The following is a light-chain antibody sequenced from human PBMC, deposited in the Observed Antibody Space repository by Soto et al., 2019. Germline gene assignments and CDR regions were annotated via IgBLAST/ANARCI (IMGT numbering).Light chain of an antibody. CDR1: QSVTTNQ. V-gene: IGKV3-20*01. CDR3: QQYGSSFLT. CDR2: DAS. J-gene: IGKJ2*01. Sequence: EIVLTQSPGTLSLSPGERATLSCRASQSVTTNQLAWFQQKPGQAPRLLIYDASGRATGIPDRFSGSGSGTDFTLTISRLKPEDFAVYYCQQYGSSFLTFGQGTKLEIK.